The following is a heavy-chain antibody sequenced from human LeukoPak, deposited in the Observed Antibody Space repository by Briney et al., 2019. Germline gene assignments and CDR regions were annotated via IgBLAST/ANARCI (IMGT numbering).Heavy chain of an antibody. CDR3: TSDTYYYDSTGLGHWFDP. V-gene: IGHV1-2*02. J-gene: IGHJ5*02. CDR2: INPNSGGT. CDR1: GYSFTGYY. D-gene: IGHD3-22*01. Sequence: ASVKLSCKASGYSFTGYYMHWVRQAPGQGLEWMGWINPNSGGTNYAQKLQGRVTMTWDTSISTAYMELSSLRSDDTAVYYCTSDTYYYDSTGLGHWFDPWGQGTLVTVSS.